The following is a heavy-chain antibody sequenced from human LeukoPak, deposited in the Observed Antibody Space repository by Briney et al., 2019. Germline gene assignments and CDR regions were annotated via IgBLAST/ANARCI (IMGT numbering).Heavy chain of an antibody. CDR2: ISSSSSYT. CDR1: GFTFSDYY. V-gene: IGHV3-11*06. D-gene: IGHD5-24*01. CDR3: ARNRDGYLPFDY. J-gene: IGHJ4*02. Sequence: GGSLRLSCAASGFTFSDYYMSWIRQAPGKGLEWVLYISSSSSYTNYADSVKGRFTISRDNAKNSLYLQMNSLRAEDTAVYYCARNRDGYLPFDYWGQGTLVTVSS.